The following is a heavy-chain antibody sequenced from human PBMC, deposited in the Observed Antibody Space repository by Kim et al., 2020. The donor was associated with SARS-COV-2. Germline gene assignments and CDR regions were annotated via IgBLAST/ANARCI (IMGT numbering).Heavy chain of an antibody. V-gene: IGHV3-30*02. D-gene: IGHD3-22*01. J-gene: IGHJ6*02. CDR3: ANELLPYYGMDV. Sequence: KYYAESVKGRFTISRDNAKNTLYLQMNSLRAEDTAVYYCANELLPYYGMDVWGQGTTVTVSS. CDR2: K.